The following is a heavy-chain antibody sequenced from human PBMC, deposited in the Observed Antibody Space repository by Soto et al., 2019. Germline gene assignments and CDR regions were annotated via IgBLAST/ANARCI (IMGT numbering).Heavy chain of an antibody. D-gene: IGHD2-21*02. CDR3: AREGGGGGDCYSAY. CDR1: GGTFSSYT. V-gene: IGHV1-69*08. CDR2: IIPVLGIA. J-gene: IGHJ4*02. Sequence: QVQLVQSGAEVKKPGSSVKVSCKASGGTFSSYTISWVRQAPGQGLEWMGRIIPVLGIANYAQKFQGRVTISADKSTSTASMEVGSVRFGDTAADDCAREGGGGGDCYSAYWGQGTLVTVSS.